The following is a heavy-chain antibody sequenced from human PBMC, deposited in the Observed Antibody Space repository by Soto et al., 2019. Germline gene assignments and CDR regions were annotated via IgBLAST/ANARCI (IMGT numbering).Heavy chain of an antibody. V-gene: IGHV1-69*04. CDR1: GGTFSSYT. CDR2: IIPILGIA. CDR3: ARDEGYCGGDCYTNYYYYGMDG. D-gene: IGHD2-21*02. J-gene: IGHJ6*02. Sequence: SVKVSCKASGGTFSSYTISWVRQAPGQGLEWMGRIIPILGIANYAQKFQGRVTITADKSTSTAYMELSSLRSEDTAVYYCARDEGYCGGDCYTNYYYYGMDGWGQGTTVTVSS.